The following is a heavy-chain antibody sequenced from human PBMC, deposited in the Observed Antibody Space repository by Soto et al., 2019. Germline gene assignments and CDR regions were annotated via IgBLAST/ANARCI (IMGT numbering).Heavy chain of an antibody. CDR1: GGSISSSGYY. D-gene: IGHD3-22*01. J-gene: IGHJ4*02. CDR2: IYYRGST. CDR3: ARGYDSSGYHFDY. V-gene: IGHV4-39*01. Sequence: SETLSLACTVSGGSISSSGYYWGWIRQPPGKGLEWIGNIYYRGSTYYNPSLKSRVTISIDTSKNQFSLKLSSVTAADTAVYYCARGYDSSGYHFDYWGQGTLVTVSS.